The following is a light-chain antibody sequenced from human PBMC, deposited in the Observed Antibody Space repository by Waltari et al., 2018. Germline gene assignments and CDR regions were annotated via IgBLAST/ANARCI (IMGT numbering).Light chain of an antibody. CDR2: GAS. CDR3: QHYVRLPVT. V-gene: IGKV3-20*01. CDR1: QSVATY. J-gene: IGKJ1*01. Sequence: CRASQSVATYLAWYQQKTGQAPRLHIYGASSRATGVPDRFSASGSGTDFSLTISSLEPEDFAVYYCQHYVRLPVTFGQGTKVEIK.